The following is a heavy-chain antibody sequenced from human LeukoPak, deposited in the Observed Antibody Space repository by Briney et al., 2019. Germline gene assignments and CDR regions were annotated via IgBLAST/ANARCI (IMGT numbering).Heavy chain of an antibody. Sequence: SETLSLTCTVSGGSISSYYWSWIRQPPGKGLEWIAYIYYSGSTNYNPSLKSRVTISVDTSKNQFSLKLSSVTAADTAVYYCAGGSSTSSNYFDYWGQGTLVTVSS. D-gene: IGHD2-2*01. CDR2: IYYSGST. CDR1: GGSISSYY. CDR3: AGGSSTSSNYFDY. J-gene: IGHJ4*02. V-gene: IGHV4-59*01.